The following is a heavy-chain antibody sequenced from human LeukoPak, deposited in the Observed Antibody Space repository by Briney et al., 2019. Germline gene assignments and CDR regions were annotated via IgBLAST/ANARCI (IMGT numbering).Heavy chain of an antibody. CDR2: HSHSGSA. V-gene: IGHV4-39*07. D-gene: IGHD1/OR15-1a*01. CDR1: GASINSDTYY. J-gene: IGHJ4*02. CDR3: ARYQTGTMFAV. Sequence: PSETLSLTCTVSGASINSDTYYWGWIRQPPGKGLEWIGTHSHSGSAYYNPSLRSRITMSLDTSENQLSLKLYSVTAADTARYYCARYQTGTMFAVWGQGTLVTISS.